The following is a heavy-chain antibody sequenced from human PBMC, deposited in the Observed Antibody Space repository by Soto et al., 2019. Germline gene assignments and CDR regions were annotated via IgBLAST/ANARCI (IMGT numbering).Heavy chain of an antibody. CDR3: ARHHVRGRTIAGAAEF. D-gene: IGHD1-26*01. Sequence: SETLSLTCAVYGKSLSGYYWSWIRQPPGKALEWVGEINHSGNTNYNPSLKSRVTISVDTSKNQLFLNLSSVTAADTAMYYCARHHVRGRTIAGAAEFWGQGTLVTVSS. J-gene: IGHJ4*02. CDR1: GKSLSGYY. CDR2: INHSGNT. V-gene: IGHV4-34*01.